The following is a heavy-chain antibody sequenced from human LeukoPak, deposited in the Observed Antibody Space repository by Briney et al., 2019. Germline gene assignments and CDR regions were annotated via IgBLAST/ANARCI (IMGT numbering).Heavy chain of an antibody. D-gene: IGHD6-19*01. CDR2: INLNSGGT. CDR1: GYTFTDYY. CDR3: ARDPISVAGFFVGGPVYYFDY. J-gene: IGHJ4*02. V-gene: IGHV1-2*02. Sequence: ASVKVSCKASGYTFTDYYMHWVRLAPGQGLEWMGWINLNSGGTNYAQKFQGRVTMTRDTSIITAYMDLIRLRSDDTAVYYCARDPISVAGFFVGGPVYYFDYWGQGTLVTVSS.